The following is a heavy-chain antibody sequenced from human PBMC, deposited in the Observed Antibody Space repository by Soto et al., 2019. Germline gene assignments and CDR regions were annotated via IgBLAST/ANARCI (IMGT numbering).Heavy chain of an antibody. D-gene: IGHD1-26*01. CDR1: GFTFSSYG. CDR3: AKASLGGSYSTEDFDY. J-gene: IGHJ4*02. V-gene: IGHV3-30*18. Sequence: GGSLRLSCAASGFTFSSYGMHWVRQAPGKGLEWVAVISYDGSNKYYADSVKGRFTISRDNSKNTLYLQMNSLRAEDTAVYYCAKASLGGSYSTEDFDYWGQGTLVTVSS. CDR2: ISYDGSNK.